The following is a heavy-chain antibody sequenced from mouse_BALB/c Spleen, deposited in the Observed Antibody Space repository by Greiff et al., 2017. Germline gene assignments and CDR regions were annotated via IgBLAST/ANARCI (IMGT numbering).Heavy chain of an antibody. V-gene: IGHV1S137*01. Sequence: VKLQESGAELVRPGVSVKISCKGSGYTFTDYAMHWVKQSHAKSLEWIGVISTYYGDASYNQKFKGKATMTVDKSSSTAYMELARLTSEDSAIYYCARSTMSYYFDYWGQGTTLTVSS. D-gene: IGHD2-1*01. CDR3: ARSTMSYYFDY. CDR2: ISTYYGDA. CDR1: GYTFTDYA. J-gene: IGHJ2*01.